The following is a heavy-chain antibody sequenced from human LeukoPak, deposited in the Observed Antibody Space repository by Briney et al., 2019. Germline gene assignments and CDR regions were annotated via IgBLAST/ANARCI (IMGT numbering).Heavy chain of an antibody. CDR1: GDFLSSSSYY. Sequence: PSETLSLTCTVSGDFLSSSSYYWGWIRQPPGKGLEWIGSIYYSGSTSYNPSLKSRVTISVDTSKNQFSLKLSSVTAADTAVYYCARGGTYGSGRNQHTTLDYWGQGTLVTVSS. CDR3: ARGGTYGSGRNQHTTLDY. CDR2: IYYSGST. D-gene: IGHD3-10*01. J-gene: IGHJ4*02. V-gene: IGHV4-39*01.